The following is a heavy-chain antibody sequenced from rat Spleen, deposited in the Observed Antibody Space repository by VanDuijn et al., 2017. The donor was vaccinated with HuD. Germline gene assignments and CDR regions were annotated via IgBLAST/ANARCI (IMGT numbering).Heavy chain of an antibody. CDR1: GFSLMDYS. CDR3: TREGGTMMVLTMDA. J-gene: IGHJ4*01. V-gene: IGHV2S30*01. CDR2: MKYDGNT. Sequence: QVQLKESGPGLVQPSQTLSLTCTVSGFSLMDYSVHWVRQPPGKGLERRGRMKYDGNTNYNSALKSRLSISRDTSKSQVFLKMNSLQTEDTAIYYCTREGGTMMVLTMDAWGQGASVTVSS. D-gene: IGHD1-12*02.